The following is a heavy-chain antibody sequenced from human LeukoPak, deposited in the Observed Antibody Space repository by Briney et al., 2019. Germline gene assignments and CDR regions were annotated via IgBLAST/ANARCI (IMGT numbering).Heavy chain of an antibody. V-gene: IGHV1-3*01. J-gene: IGHJ4*02. D-gene: IGHD1-26*01. CDR3: ARDRGNYLLPY. Sequence: NXSFXAXXXXFAGYAIFWVRQAPGQRXEWMGWISAGNGNTRYSQKFHDRLTISRDTPASTVYMELSSLRSEDTAIYYCARDRGNYLLPYWGQGTLVTVSS. CDR2: ISAGNGNT. CDR1: XXXFAGYA.